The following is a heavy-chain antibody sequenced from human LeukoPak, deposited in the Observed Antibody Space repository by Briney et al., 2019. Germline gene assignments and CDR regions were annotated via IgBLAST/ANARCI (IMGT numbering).Heavy chain of an antibody. D-gene: IGHD3-10*01. CDR3: ARGDYYGSGSYFGGMDV. CDR1: GYIFTGYY. Sequence: SVKVSCKASGYIFTGYYMHWARQAPGQGLEWMGRIIPILGIANYAQKFQGRVTITADKSTSTAYTELSSPRSEDTAVYYCARGDYYGSGSYFGGMDVWGQGTTVTVSS. J-gene: IGHJ6*02. CDR2: IIPILGIA. V-gene: IGHV1-69*04.